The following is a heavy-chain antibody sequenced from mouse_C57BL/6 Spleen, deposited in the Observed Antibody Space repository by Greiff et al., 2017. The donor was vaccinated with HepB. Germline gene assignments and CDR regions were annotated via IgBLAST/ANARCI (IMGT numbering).Heavy chain of an antibody. CDR2: IDPETGGT. Sequence: QVHVKQSGAELVRPGASVTLSCKASGYTFTDYEMHWVKQTPVHGLEWIGAIDPETGGTAYNQKFKGKAILTADKSSSTAYMELRSLTSEDSAVYYCTRGRGPGGFAYWGQGTTLTVSS. CDR1: GYTFTDYE. J-gene: IGHJ2*01. CDR3: TRGRGPGGFAY. V-gene: IGHV1-15*01.